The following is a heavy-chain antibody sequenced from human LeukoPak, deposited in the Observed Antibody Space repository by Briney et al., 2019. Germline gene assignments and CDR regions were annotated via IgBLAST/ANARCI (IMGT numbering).Heavy chain of an antibody. CDR1: GFTFSSYE. CDR3: ARDGGWDAFDI. CDR2: ISSSGSTI. V-gene: IGHV3-48*03. J-gene: IGHJ3*02. Sequence: GGSLRLSCAASGFTFSSYEMNWVRQAPGKGLEWVSYISSSGSTINYADSVKGRFTISRDNAKNSLYLQMNSLRAEDTAVYYCARDGGWDAFDIWGQGTMVTVSS. D-gene: IGHD6-19*01.